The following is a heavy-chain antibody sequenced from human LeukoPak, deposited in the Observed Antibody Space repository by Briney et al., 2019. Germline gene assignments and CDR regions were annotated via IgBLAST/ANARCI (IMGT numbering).Heavy chain of an antibody. CDR2: IYYSGST. CDR3: ARQHGGWFDP. J-gene: IGHJ5*02. Sequence: SETLSLTCTVSGGSISTYYWSWIRQPPGKGLEWIGYIYYSGSTNYNPSLKSRVTISVDTSKNQFSLKLSSVTAADTAVYYCARQHGGWFDPWGQGTLVTVSS. CDR1: GGSISTYY. V-gene: IGHV4-59*08.